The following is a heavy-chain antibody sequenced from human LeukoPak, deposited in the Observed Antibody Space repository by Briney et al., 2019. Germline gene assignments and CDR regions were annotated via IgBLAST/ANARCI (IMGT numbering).Heavy chain of an antibody. Sequence: SQTLSLTCAVSGGSISSGGYSWSWIRQPPGKGLEWIGAIYYSGSTNYNPSLKSRVTISIHTSENHFSLKLSSVTAADTAVYYCARVSRLLPYYFDYWGQGALVTVSS. CDR1: GGSISSGGYS. CDR3: ARVSRLLPYYFDY. CDR2: IYYSGST. J-gene: IGHJ4*02. V-gene: IGHV4-30-4*07. D-gene: IGHD3-22*01.